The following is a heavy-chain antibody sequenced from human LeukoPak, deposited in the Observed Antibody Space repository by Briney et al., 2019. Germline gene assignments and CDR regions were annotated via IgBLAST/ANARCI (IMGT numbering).Heavy chain of an antibody. D-gene: IGHD6-13*01. CDR1: GGTFSSYA. CDR2: IIPIFGTA. V-gene: IGHV1-69*01. Sequence: SVKVSCKASGGTFSSYAISWVRQAPGQGLEWMGGIIPIFGTANYAQKFQGRVTITADESTGTAYMELSSLRSEDTAVYYCASGLTVAAAKHDYWGQGTLVTVSS. CDR3: ASGLTVAAAKHDY. J-gene: IGHJ4*02.